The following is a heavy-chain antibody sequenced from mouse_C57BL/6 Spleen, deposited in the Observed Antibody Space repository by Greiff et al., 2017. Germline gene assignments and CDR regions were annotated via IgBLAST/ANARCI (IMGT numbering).Heavy chain of an antibody. J-gene: IGHJ3*01. CDR2: ISDGGSYT. D-gene: IGHD3-2*02. CDR3: ARYSSGYVRFAY. V-gene: IGHV5-4*03. CDR1: GFTFSSYA. Sequence: EVKLVESGGGLVKPGGSLKLSCAASGFTFSSYAMSWVRQTPEKRLEWVATISDGGSYTYYPDNVKGRFTISRDNAKNNLYLQMSHLKSEDTSMDYCARYSSGYVRFAYWGQGTLVTVSA.